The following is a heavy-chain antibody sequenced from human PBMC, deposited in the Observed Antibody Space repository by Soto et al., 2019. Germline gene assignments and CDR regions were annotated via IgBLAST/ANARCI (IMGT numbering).Heavy chain of an antibody. D-gene: IGHD5-12*01. CDR3: AREGDGYNDY. V-gene: IGHV3-30-3*01. CDR1: GFTFSSYA. Sequence: SLRLSCAASGFTFSSYAMHWVRQAPGKGLEWVAVISYDGSNKYYADSVKGRFTISRDNSKNTLYLQMNSLRAEDTAVYYCAREGDGYNDYWGQGTLVTVSS. CDR2: ISYDGSNK. J-gene: IGHJ4*02.